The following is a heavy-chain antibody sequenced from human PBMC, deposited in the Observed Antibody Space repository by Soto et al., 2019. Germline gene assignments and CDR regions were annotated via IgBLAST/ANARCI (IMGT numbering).Heavy chain of an antibody. Sequence: QVQLQESGPGLVKPSQTLSLTCSVSGGSISGGDYYWSWVRQPPGKALEWIGYIYYSGSTYYSPSLESRVRISVDTSKNQFSLKLTSVTAADSAVYYCARAPYWGSNSRGPFHIWGQGTMVTASS. CDR2: IYYSGST. J-gene: IGHJ3*02. D-gene: IGHD2-21*01. CDR1: GGSISGGDYY. V-gene: IGHV4-30-4*01. CDR3: ARAPYWGSNSRGPFHI.